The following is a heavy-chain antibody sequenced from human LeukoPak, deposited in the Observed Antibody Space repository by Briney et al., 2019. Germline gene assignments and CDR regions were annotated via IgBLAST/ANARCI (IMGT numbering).Heavy chain of an antibody. V-gene: IGHV3-9*01. D-gene: IGHD1-26*01. CDR2: ISWNSGSI. J-gene: IGHJ4*02. CDR3: AKAKTQSGSYGWSFDY. Sequence: PGRSLRLSCAASGFTFDDYAMHWVRQAPGKGLEWVSGISWNSGSIGYADSVKGRFTISRDNAKNSLYLQMNSLRAEDTALYYCAKAKTQSGSYGWSFDYWGQGTLVTVSS. CDR1: GFTFDDYA.